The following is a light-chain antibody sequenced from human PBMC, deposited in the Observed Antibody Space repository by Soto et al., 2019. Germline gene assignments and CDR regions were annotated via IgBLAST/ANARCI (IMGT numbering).Light chain of an antibody. CDR2: EVS. J-gene: IGLJ1*01. CDR1: SSDFGSYSL. CDR3: CSYAGSSTYYV. V-gene: IGLV2-23*02. Sequence: QSVLTQPASVSGSPGQSITISCTGTSSDFGSYSLVSWYQQHPGKAPKLMIYEVSKRPSGVSNRFSGSKSGNTASLTISGLQAENEADYYCCSYAGSSTYYVLGTGTKVTVL.